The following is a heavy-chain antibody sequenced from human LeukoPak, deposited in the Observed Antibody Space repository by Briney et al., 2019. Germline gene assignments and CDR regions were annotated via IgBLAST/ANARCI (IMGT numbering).Heavy chain of an antibody. J-gene: IGHJ4*02. V-gene: IGHV3-7*01. CDR1: GFTFSTYG. D-gene: IGHD1-7*01. CDR3: AREDDWNYEDY. CDR2: IKQDGSEK. Sequence: GGSLRLSCAASGFTFSTYGMHWVRQAPGKGLEWVANIKQDGSEKYYVNSVKGRFTISRDNAKNSLYLQMNSLRAEDTAIYYCAREDDWNYEDYWGQGTLVTVSS.